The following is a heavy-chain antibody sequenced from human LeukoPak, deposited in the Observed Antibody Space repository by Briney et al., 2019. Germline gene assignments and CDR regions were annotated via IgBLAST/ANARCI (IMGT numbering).Heavy chain of an antibody. CDR1: GYTFTSYA. Sequence: GASVKVSCKAPGYTFTSYAMHWVRQAPGQRLEWMGWINAGNGNTKYSQKFQGRVTITRDTSASTAYMELSSLRSEDTAVYYCARDRDSSGWYLYFDYWGQGTLVTVSS. CDR2: INAGNGNT. V-gene: IGHV1-3*01. D-gene: IGHD6-19*01. CDR3: ARDRDSSGWYLYFDY. J-gene: IGHJ4*02.